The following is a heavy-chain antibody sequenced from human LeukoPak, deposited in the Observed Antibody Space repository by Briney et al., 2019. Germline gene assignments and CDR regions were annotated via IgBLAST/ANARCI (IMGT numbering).Heavy chain of an antibody. CDR3: AKAGLTGTHFDY. Sequence: GGSLRLSCAASGFTFSSHAMNWVRQAPGKGLEWVSGISWNSGSIGYADSVKGRFTISRDNAKNSLYLQMNSLRAEDTALYYCAKAGLTGTHFDYWGQGTLVTVSS. CDR1: GFTFSSHA. V-gene: IGHV3-9*01. D-gene: IGHD1-20*01. J-gene: IGHJ4*02. CDR2: ISWNSGSI.